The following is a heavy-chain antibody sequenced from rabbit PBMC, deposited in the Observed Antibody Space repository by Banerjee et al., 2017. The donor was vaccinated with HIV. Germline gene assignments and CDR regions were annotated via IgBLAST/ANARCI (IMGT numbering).Heavy chain of an antibody. J-gene: IGHJ6*01. Sequence: QQQLEESGGGLVQPEGSLTLTCTASGLSFSSNYWICWVRQAPGKGLEWIGCIYTGSGFTYYASWATGRFTISKTSSTTVTLQMTSLTAADTATYFCARDSGTSFSTYGMDLWGPGTLVTVS. CDR3: ARDSGTSFSTYGMDL. CDR2: IYTGSGFT. CDR1: GLSFSSNYW. V-gene: IGHV1S45*01. D-gene: IGHD7-1*01.